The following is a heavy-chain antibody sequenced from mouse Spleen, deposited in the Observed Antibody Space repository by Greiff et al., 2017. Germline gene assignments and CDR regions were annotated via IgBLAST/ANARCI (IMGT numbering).Heavy chain of an antibody. Sequence: QVQLQQPGAELVMPGASVKLSCKASGYTFTSYWMHWVKQRPGQGLEWIGEIDPSDSYTNYNQKFKGKATLTVDKSSSTAYMQLSSLTSEDSAVYYCARRGENQTGTAYWGQGTLVTVSA. CDR2: IDPSDSYT. V-gene: IGHV1-69*01. CDR3: ARRGENQTGTAY. D-gene: IGHD4-1*01. CDR1: GYTFTSYW. J-gene: IGHJ3*01.